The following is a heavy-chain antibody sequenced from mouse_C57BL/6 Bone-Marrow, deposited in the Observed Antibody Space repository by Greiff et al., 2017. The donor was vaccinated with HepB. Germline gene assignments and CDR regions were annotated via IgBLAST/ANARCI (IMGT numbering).Heavy chain of an antibody. J-gene: IGHJ4*01. V-gene: IGHV1-64*01. D-gene: IGHD2-2*01. CDR2: IHPNSGST. Sequence: VQLQQSGAELVKPGASVKLSCKASGYTFTSYWMHWVKQRPGQGLEWIGMIHPNSGSTNYNEKFKSKATLTVDKSSSTAYMQLSSLTSEDSAVYDGARGGNGYDRGDAMDYWGQGTSVTVSS. CDR1: GYTFTSYW. CDR3: ARGGNGYDRGDAMDY.